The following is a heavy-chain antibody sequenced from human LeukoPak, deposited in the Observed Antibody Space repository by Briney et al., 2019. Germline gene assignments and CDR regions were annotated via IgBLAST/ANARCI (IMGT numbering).Heavy chain of an antibody. Sequence: GGSLRLSCAASGLTLSRLWINWVRQAPGKGLEWVANIKQDGREKYYVDSVKGRFTISRDNAKNSVYFQMNSLRAEDTAVYYCAGGQGWLADYWGQGTLVTVSS. J-gene: IGHJ4*02. CDR3: AGGQGWLADY. CDR2: IKQDGREK. V-gene: IGHV3-7*05. CDR1: GLTLSRLW. D-gene: IGHD6-19*01.